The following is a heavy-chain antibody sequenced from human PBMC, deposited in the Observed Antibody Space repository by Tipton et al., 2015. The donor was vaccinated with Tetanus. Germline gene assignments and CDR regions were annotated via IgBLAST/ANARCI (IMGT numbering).Heavy chain of an antibody. D-gene: IGHD2-15*01. CDR2: SWYDGTDK. CDR3: AREADCSGGSCFSGDFDN. CDR1: GFAFSTYS. J-gene: IGHJ4*02. Sequence: AASGFAFSTYSMNWVRQAPGKGLEWVAVSWYDGTDKYYADSVKGRFTISRDNSKNTLYLQMNSLRAEDTAVYYCAREADCSGGSCFSGDFDNWGQGTQVTVSS. V-gene: IGHV3-33*08.